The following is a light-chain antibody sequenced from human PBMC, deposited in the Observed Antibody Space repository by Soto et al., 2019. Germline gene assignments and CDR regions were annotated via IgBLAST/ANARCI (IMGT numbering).Light chain of an antibody. CDR1: TGAVTSGHH. J-gene: IGLJ3*02. CDR2: HKT. V-gene: IGLV7-46*01. CDR3: LLTYSGPWV. Sequence: QAVVTQEPSLTVSPGGTVTLNCGSSTGAVTSGHHPYWLQQKHGQAPRKLIYHKTNTLTWTPARFSGSLLGGKAALTLSGAQPEDEALYYCLLTYSGPWVFGGGTKLTVL.